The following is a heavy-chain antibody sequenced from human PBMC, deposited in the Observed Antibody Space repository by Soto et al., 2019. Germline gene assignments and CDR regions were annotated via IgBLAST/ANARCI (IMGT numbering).Heavy chain of an antibody. CDR1: GFSVRTNY. V-gene: IGHV3-53*01. D-gene: IGHD2-21*02. Sequence: GGSLRLSCAASGFSVRTNYMSWFRQAPGKGLEWVSVFETGGSIYYADSVKGRFIISRDYAKNTMYLQMNSLRAEDTAVYYCARAGVTPDFFDYWGQGTLVTVSS. J-gene: IGHJ4*02. CDR3: ARAGVTPDFFDY. CDR2: FETGGSI.